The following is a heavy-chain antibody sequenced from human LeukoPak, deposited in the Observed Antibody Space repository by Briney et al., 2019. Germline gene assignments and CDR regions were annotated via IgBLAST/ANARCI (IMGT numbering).Heavy chain of an antibody. CDR2: ISSSSSYI. Sequence: GGSLRLSCAASGFTFSSYSMNWVRQAPGKGLEWASSISSSSSYIYYADSVKGRFTISRDNAKNSLYLQMNSLRAEDTAVYYCARDQSDSSGYYYFDYWGQGTLVTVSS. V-gene: IGHV3-21*01. CDR1: GFTFSSYS. CDR3: ARDQSDSSGYYYFDY. J-gene: IGHJ4*02. D-gene: IGHD3-22*01.